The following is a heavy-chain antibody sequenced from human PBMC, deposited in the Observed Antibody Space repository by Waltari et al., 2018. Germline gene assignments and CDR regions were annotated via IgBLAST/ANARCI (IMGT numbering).Heavy chain of an antibody. D-gene: IGHD3-10*01. CDR3: ATVDEMVRGYLES. CDR2: MIPTGGRP. CDR1: ADNFEMHP. J-gene: IGHJ4*01. Sequence: QVQLVQSGDEVKKPGSSVKVSCQASADNFEMHPITWVRQAPGQGLEWMGRMIPTGGRPKYAQQLQGRLMIIADKSTSSILMELSNLRSEDTAVYYCATVDEMVRGYLESGGQGTLVTVSS. V-gene: IGHV1-69*08.